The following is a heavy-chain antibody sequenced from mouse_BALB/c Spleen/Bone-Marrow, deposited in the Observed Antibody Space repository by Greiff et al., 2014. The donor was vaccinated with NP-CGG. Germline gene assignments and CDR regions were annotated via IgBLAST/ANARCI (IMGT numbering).Heavy chain of an antibody. CDR2: ILPGSDST. CDR3: ARDSSDYLAWFAY. V-gene: IGHV1-9*01. Sequence: QVQLQQPGAELMKPGASVKISCKATGYTFSSYWIEWVKQRPGHGLEWIGEILPGSDSTNYNENFKGKATFTADTSSNTAYMQHNSLTSEDSAVYFCARDSSDYLAWFAYWGQGTLVTVSA. CDR1: GYTFSSYW. J-gene: IGHJ3*01. D-gene: IGHD3-2*01.